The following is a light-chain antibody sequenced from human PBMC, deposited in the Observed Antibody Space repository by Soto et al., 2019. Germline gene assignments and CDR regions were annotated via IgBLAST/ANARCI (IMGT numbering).Light chain of an antibody. CDR3: QQYNNWPPT. CDR1: QSVSSN. Sequence: EIVMTQCPATLSLSPGERATLSCRASQSVSSNLAWYQQKPGQAPRLLIYGASTRATGIPARFSGSGSGTEFTLTISSLQSEDFAVYYCQQYNNWPPTFGQGTKVDIK. V-gene: IGKV3-15*01. J-gene: IGKJ1*01. CDR2: GAS.